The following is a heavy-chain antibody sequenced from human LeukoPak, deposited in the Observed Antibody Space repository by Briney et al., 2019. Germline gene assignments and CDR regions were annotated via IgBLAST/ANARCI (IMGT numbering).Heavy chain of an antibody. CDR3: ATGSG. V-gene: IGHV3-7*01. D-gene: IGHD3-10*01. J-gene: IGHJ4*02. CDR2: IEQDGSDK. Sequence: GGSLRLSCAASGFIFSHYWMSWVRQAPGKGLEWVANIEQDGSDKYYVDSVKGRFTISRDNARNSLYLQMNSLRAEDTAMYYCATGSGWGQGTLVTVSS. CDR1: GFIFSHYW.